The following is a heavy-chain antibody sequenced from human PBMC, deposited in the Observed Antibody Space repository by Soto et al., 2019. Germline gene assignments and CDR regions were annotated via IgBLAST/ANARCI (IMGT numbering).Heavy chain of an antibody. D-gene: IGHD3-10*01. J-gene: IGHJ6*02. CDR3: AKEIDRGVDPYYYYYGMDV. CDR1: GFTFSSYG. Sequence: PGGSLRLSCAASGFTFSSYGMHWVRQAPGKGLEWVAVISYDGSNKYYADSVKGRFTISRDNSKNTLYLQMNSLRAEDTAVYYCAKEIDRGVDPYYYYYGMDVWGQGTSVTVSS. V-gene: IGHV3-30*18. CDR2: ISYDGSNK.